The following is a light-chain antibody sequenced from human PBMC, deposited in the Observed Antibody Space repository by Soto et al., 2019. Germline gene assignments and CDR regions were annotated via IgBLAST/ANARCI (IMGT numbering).Light chain of an antibody. J-gene: IGLJ1*01. CDR2: EVT. Sequence: QSVLTQPASVSGSPVQTITISCTGTSRDICGYNAFSWYQHHPGKSPKLIIYEVTHRPSGVSDRFSASKSGDTASLTSSGLPAEDAADYYCNSFRVSXLYVFGTGIKVXV. CDR3: NSFRVSXLYV. CDR1: SRDICGYNA. V-gene: IGLV2-14*01.